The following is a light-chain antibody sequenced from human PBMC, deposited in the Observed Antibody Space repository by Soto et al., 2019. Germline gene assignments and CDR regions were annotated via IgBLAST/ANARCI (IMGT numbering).Light chain of an antibody. CDR2: EVS. CDR3: SSYAGSNNV. CDR1: SSDVGGYNY. V-gene: IGLV2-8*01. J-gene: IGLJ1*01. Sequence: QSVLTQPPSASESPGQSVTISCTGTSSDVGGYNYVSWYQQHPGKAPKLMIYEVSKRPSGVPDRFSGSKSGNTASLTVSGLQAEDEADYYCSSYAGSNNVFGTGTKV.